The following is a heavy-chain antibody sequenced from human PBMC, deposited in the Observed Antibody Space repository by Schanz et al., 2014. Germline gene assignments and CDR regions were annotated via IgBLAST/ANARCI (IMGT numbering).Heavy chain of an antibody. D-gene: IGHD2-15*01. V-gene: IGHV3-9*01. CDR1: GFTFDNYA. Sequence: EVQVVESGGGLVQPGRSLRLSCAASGFTFDNYAMHWVRQAPGKGLEWVSSISWNSGSVAYADSVKGRFTISRDDAKNSLYLQMNSLRAEDAAVYYGARVELSVYYYAMDVWGQGTTVTVSS. CDR2: ISWNSGSV. CDR3: ARVELSVYYYAMDV. J-gene: IGHJ6*02.